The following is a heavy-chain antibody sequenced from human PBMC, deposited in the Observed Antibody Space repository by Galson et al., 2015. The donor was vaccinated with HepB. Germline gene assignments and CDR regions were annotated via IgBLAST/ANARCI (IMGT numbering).Heavy chain of an antibody. CDR1: GYTFTSYA. D-gene: IGHD6-6*01. V-gene: IGHV1-3*01. CDR2: INAGNGNT. J-gene: IGHJ3*02. Sequence: SVKVSCKASGYTFTSYAMHWVRQAPGQRLEWMGWINAGNGNTKYSQKFQGRVTITRDTSASTAYMELSSLRSEDTAVYCCARGQQLATTFGRTTLTFDIWGQGTMVTVSS. CDR3: ARGQQLATTFGRTTLTFDI.